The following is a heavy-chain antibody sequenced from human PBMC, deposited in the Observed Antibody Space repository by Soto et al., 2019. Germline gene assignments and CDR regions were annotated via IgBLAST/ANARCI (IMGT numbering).Heavy chain of an antibody. Sequence: PGGSLRLSCAASGFNFSSYAMSWVRQAPGKGLECVSAISGSGGSTYYADSVKGRFTISRDNSKNTLYLQMNSLRAEDTAVYYCAKDGNPIPYLTGYYRLGWFDPWGQGTLVTVSS. J-gene: IGHJ5*02. CDR2: ISGSGGST. V-gene: IGHV3-23*01. CDR3: AKDGNPIPYLTGYYRLGWFDP. D-gene: IGHD3-9*01. CDR1: GFNFSSYA.